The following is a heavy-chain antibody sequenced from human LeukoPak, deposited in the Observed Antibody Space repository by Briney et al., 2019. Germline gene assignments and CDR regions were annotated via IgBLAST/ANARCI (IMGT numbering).Heavy chain of an antibody. D-gene: IGHD3-22*01. Sequence: GASVKVSCKASGYTFTSYGISWVRQAPGQGLEWMGWISAYNGNTNYAQKLQGRVTMTTDTSTSTAYMELRSLRSDDTAVHYCARDSRSMIVDPNAFDIWGQGTMVTVSS. CDR2: ISAYNGNT. V-gene: IGHV1-18*01. J-gene: IGHJ3*02. CDR1: GYTFTSYG. CDR3: ARDSRSMIVDPNAFDI.